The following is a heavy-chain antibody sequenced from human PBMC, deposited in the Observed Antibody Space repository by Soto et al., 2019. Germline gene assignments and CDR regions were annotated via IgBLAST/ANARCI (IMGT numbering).Heavy chain of an antibody. CDR1: GDSISSGGYC. V-gene: IGHV4-30-2*01. Sequence: QRQLQESGSGLVKPSQTLSLTCGVAGDSISSGGYCWSWIRQPPGKGLEWIGYIYHSGSTYYNPSLKSRVTISVDTSTNQFSLKLSSVTAADTAVYYCARGVDFWSGYLDYWGQGTLVTVSS. J-gene: IGHJ4*02. CDR3: ARGVDFWSGYLDY. CDR2: IYHSGST. D-gene: IGHD3-3*01.